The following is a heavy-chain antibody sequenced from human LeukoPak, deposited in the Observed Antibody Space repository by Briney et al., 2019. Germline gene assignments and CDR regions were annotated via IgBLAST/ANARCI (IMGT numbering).Heavy chain of an antibody. CDR3: ARHIGSGSYYKRGMDV. V-gene: IGHV5-51*01. J-gene: IGHJ6*02. CDR2: IYPGDSDT. D-gene: IGHD3-10*01. Sequence: GESLKISCKGFGYSFTSYWIGWVRQMPGKGLEWMGIIYPGDSDTRYSPSFQGRVTISADKSISTAYLQWSSLKASDTAMYYCARHIGSGSYYKRGMDVWGQGTTVTVSS. CDR1: GYSFTSYW.